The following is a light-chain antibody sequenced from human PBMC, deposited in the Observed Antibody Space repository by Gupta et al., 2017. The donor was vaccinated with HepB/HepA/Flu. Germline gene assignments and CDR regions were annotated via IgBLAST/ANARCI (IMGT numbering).Light chain of an antibody. CDR3: RLQNTYPPT. CDR1: QGIRND. V-gene: IGKV1-17*01. J-gene: IGKJ1*01. CDR2: AAS. Sequence: DIQMTQSPSSLSASVGDRVTITCRASQGIRNDLGWYHQKPGKAPKRLIYAASSLQSGVPSRLSGSGSATAFTLTIISLQPEDFATYYCRLQNTYPPTFGQGTKVEIK.